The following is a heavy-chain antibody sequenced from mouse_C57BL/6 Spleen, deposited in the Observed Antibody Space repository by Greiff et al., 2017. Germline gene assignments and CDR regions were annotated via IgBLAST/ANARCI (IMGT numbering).Heavy chain of an antibody. J-gene: IGHJ4*01. CDR3: ARLGYDGYLLYYAMDY. D-gene: IGHD2-3*01. CDR2: INPNNGGT. V-gene: IGHV1-18*01. CDR1: GYTFTDYN. Sequence: EVQGVESGPELVKPGASVKIPCKASGYTFTDYNMDWVKQSHGKSLEWIGDINPNNGGTIYNQKFKGKATLTVDKSSSTAYMELRSLTSEDTAVYYCARLGYDGYLLYYAMDYWGQGTSVTVSS.